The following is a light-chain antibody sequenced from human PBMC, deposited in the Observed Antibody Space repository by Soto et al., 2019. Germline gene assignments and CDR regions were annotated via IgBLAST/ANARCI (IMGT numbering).Light chain of an antibody. CDR1: QSVRRY. J-gene: IGKJ5*01. V-gene: IGKV3-11*01. CDR2: DAS. CDR3: QQRNNWPPIT. Sequence: EIVLTQSPANLSLSPGERATLSCRASQSVRRYLAWYQQKPGQAPRLLIYDASTRATGIPARFSGGGSETDFTLTITSLEPEDFAVYYCQQRNNWPPITFGQGTRLEIK.